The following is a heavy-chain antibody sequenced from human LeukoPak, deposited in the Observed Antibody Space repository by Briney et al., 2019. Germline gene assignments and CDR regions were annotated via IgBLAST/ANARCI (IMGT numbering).Heavy chain of an antibody. D-gene: IGHD4-4*01. V-gene: IGHV4-34*01. CDR1: GGSFSGYY. Sequence: PSETLSLTCAVYGGSFSGYYWTWIRQPPGKGLEWIGEINHTGSTNNNPSLKSRVIISVDTSKNQFSLKLSSVTAADTAVYFCARVEAYSYGSYLFDYWGQGTQVSVSA. CDR3: ARVEAYSYGSYLFDY. J-gene: IGHJ4*02. CDR2: INHTGST.